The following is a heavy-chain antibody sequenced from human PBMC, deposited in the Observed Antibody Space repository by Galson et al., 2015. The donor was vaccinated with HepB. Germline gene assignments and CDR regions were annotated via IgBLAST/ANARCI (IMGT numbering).Heavy chain of an antibody. D-gene: IGHD1-26*01. J-gene: IGHJ4*02. CDR1: GDSVSSNSAA. Sequence: CAISGDSVSSNSAAWNWSRQSPSRGLEWLGRTYYRSKWYNDYAVSVKSRVTINPDTSKNQFSLQLKSVTPEDTAVYYCARDFPQWAGGVLFDYWCQGTLVTVSS. CDR3: ARDFPQWAGGVLFDY. CDR2: TYYRSKWYN. V-gene: IGHV6-1*01.